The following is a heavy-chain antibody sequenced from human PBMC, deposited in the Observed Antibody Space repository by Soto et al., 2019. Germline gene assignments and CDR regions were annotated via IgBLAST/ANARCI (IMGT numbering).Heavy chain of an antibody. CDR3: ARVERGTVTTVVDAFDI. Sequence: QVQLQQWGAGLLKPSETLSLTCAVYGGFVSSGSYYWSWIRQPPGKGLEWIGERSHSGGTHFNPSLKSGVTISVDTSKNQFSLKMSSVTAADTALYYCARVERGTVTTVVDAFDIWGPGTMVTVSS. D-gene: IGHD1-1*01. V-gene: IGHV4-34*01. J-gene: IGHJ3*02. CDR1: GGFVSSGSYY. CDR2: RSHSGGT.